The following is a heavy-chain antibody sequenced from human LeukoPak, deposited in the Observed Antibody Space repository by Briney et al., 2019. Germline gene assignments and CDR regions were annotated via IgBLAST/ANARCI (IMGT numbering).Heavy chain of an antibody. Sequence: GGSLRLSCAASGFTFNDYPMHWVRQAPGKGLEWVSLISGDGSVTYYADSVKGRFTISRDNSKNSLYLQMNSLRLEDTALYYCATGSQPGTTFDYWGQGTLVTVSS. J-gene: IGHJ4*02. CDR2: ISGDGSVT. CDR1: GFTFNDYP. D-gene: IGHD1-14*01. CDR3: ATGSQPGTTFDY. V-gene: IGHV3-43*02.